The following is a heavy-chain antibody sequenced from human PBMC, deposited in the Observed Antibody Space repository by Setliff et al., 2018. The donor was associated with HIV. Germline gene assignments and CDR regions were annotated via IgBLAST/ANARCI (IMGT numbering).Heavy chain of an antibody. CDR3: ARGAYDYVWGSSPNGAFDI. V-gene: IGHV4-39*01. D-gene: IGHD3-16*01. CDR1: GGSISSGSYY. Sequence: PSETLSLTCCVSGGSISSGSYYWTWIRQPAGKGPEWIGHIYYSGSTYYNPSLKSRVTISVDTSKNQFSLKLSSVTAADTAVYYCARGAYDYVWGSSPNGAFDIWGQGTMVTVSS. CDR2: IYYSGST. J-gene: IGHJ3*02.